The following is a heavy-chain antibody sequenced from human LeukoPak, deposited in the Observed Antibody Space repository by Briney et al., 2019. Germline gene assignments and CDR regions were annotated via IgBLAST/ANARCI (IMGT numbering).Heavy chain of an antibody. CDR3: AKAFTYYDILTGYPPCFFDY. J-gene: IGHJ4*02. CDR1: GFTFSNYA. D-gene: IGHD3-9*01. CDR2: ISGSGGST. Sequence: PGGSLRLSCTASGFTFSNYAMSWVRQAPGKGLEWVSAISGSGGSTYYADSVKGRFTISRDNSKNTLYLQMNSLRAEDTAVYYCAKAFTYYDILTGYPPCFFDYWGQGTLVTVSS. V-gene: IGHV3-23*01.